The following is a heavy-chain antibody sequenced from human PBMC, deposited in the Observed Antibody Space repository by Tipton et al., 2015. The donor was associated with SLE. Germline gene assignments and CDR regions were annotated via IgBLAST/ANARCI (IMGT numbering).Heavy chain of an antibody. V-gene: IGHV3-49*03. J-gene: IGHJ4*02. CDR3: TRDQTTRIVVVTDY. CDR2: IRSKAYGGTT. Sequence: SLRLSCTASGFTFGDYAMSWFRQAPGKGLEWVGFIRSKAYGGTTEYAASVKGRFTISRDDSKSIAYLQMNSLKTEDTAVYYCTRDQTTRIVVVTDYWGQGPLFTVSS. CDR1: GFTFGDYA. D-gene: IGHD3-22*01.